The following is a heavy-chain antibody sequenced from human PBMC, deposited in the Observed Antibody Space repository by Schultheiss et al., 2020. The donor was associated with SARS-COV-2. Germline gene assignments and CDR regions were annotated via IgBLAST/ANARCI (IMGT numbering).Heavy chain of an antibody. CDR3: AKVFGRYRYYYYGMDV. V-gene: IGHV3-30*18. CDR2: ISYDGSNK. Sequence: GESLKISCAASGFTFSSYGMHWVRQAPGKGLEWVAVISYDGSNKYYADSVKGRFTISRDNSKNTLYLQMNSLRAEDTAVYYCAKVFGRYRYYYYGMDVWGQGTTVTVSS. D-gene: IGHD3-16*01. CDR1: GFTFSSYG. J-gene: IGHJ6*02.